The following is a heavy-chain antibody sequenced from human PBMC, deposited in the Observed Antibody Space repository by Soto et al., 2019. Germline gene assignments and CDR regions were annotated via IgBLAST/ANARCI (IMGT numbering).Heavy chain of an antibody. CDR2: INHSGST. V-gene: IGHV4-34*01. CDR1: GGSFSGYY. D-gene: IGHD6-19*01. CDR3: ARGRKWLGKYFDY. J-gene: IGHJ4*02. Sequence: SETLSLTCAVYGGSFSGYYWSWIRQPPGKGQEWIGEINHSGSTNYNPSLKSRVTISVDTSKNQFSLKLSSVTAADTAVYYCARGRKWLGKYFDYWGQGTLVTVSS.